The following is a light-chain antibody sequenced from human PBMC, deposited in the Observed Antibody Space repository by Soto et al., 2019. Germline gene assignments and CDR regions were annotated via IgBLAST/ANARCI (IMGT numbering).Light chain of an antibody. CDR1: QGIRTE. V-gene: IGKV1-6*01. Sequence: AIQMTQSPSSLSASVGDRVTITCRASQGIRTELGWYQQKPGKAPELLIYGSSILQSGVPSRFSGSGSGTDFTLTIRSLQPEDFATYYCLQDYNYPRTFGQGTKVEIK. CDR3: LQDYNYPRT. J-gene: IGKJ1*01. CDR2: GSS.